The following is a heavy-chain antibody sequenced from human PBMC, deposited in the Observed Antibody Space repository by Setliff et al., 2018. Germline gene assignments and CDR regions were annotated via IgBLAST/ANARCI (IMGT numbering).Heavy chain of an antibody. CDR3: ARDLIRGAPNWFDP. CDR2: IRDTGTTV. D-gene: IGHD3-10*01. Sequence: PGGSLRLSCAASGFTFSTNAMNWVRQAPGKGLEWVSHIRDTGTTVHYADSVKGRFTISRDNAKSSLYLQRNSLRAEDTAVYYCARDLIRGAPNWFDPWGQGTLVTVSS. V-gene: IGHV3-48*03. CDR1: GFTFSTNA. J-gene: IGHJ5*02.